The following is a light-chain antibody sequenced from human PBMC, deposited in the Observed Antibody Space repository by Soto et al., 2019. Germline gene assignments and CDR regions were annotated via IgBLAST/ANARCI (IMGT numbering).Light chain of an antibody. CDR1: ESIGTY. Sequence: DIQMTQPPSSLSASVGDRVTVTCRASESIGTYVTWYQQKPGKATYLLIYAASRLQSGVPSKFSGSGSGTDFTLTISSLQPEDFATYYCQQSYTTPYPFGQGTKLEIK. V-gene: IGKV1-39*01. J-gene: IGKJ2*01. CDR2: AAS. CDR3: QQSYTTPYP.